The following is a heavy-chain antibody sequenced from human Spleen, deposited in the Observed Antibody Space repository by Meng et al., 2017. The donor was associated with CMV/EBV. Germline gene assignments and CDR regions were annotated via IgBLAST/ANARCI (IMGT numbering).Heavy chain of an antibody. D-gene: IGHD3-9*01. J-gene: IGHJ4*02. CDR3: ARGAPYTGYPIDS. V-gene: IGHV3-21*01. CDR2: ISGGGSYT. Sequence: GESLKISCAASGFTFAHAWMTWVRQAPGKGLEWVSTISGGGSYTYDAAAVRGRFTISRDNAQNSLYLQMSRLRVEDTAVYYCARGAPYTGYPIDSWGLGSLVTVSS. CDR1: GFTFAHAW.